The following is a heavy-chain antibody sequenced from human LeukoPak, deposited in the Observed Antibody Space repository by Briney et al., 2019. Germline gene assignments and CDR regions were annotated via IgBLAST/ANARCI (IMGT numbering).Heavy chain of an antibody. V-gene: IGHV1-2*02. D-gene: IGHD2-21*02. Sequence: ASVKVSCKASGYTFTGYYMHWVRQAPGQGLEWMGWINPNSGGTNYAQKFQGRVTMTRDTSISTAYMELSRPRSDDTAVYYCARDLQHIVVVTATISRDYWGQGTLVTVSS. CDR1: GYTFTGYY. CDR3: ARDLQHIVVVTATISRDY. CDR2: INPNSGGT. J-gene: IGHJ4*02.